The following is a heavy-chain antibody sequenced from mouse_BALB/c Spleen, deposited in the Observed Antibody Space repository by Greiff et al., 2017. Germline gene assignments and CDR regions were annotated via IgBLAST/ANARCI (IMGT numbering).Heavy chain of an antibody. Sequence: EVKVVESGGGLVKPGGSLKLSCAASGFTFSSYAMSWVRQTPEKRLEWVASISSGGSTYYPDSVKGRFTISRDNARNILYLQMSSLRSEYTAMYYCARGAFFDYWGQGTTLTVSS. J-gene: IGHJ2*01. CDR3: ARGAFFDY. CDR2: ISSGGST. V-gene: IGHV5-6-5*01. CDR1: GFTFSSYA.